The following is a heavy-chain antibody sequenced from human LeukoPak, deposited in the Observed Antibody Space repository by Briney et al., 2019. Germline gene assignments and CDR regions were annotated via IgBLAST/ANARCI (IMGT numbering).Heavy chain of an antibody. CDR2: IYYSGST. J-gene: IGHJ4*02. V-gene: IGHV4-39*01. CDR3: ARRMPYCSSTSCHRYFFDY. D-gene: IGHD2-2*01. Sequence: PSETLSLTCTVSGGSISSSSYYWGWIRQPPGKGLVWIGSIYYSGSTYYNPSLKRRVSISVDTSNNQFFLKLSSVTAADTAVYYCARRMPYCSSTSCHRYFFDYWGQGTLVTVSS. CDR1: GGSISSSSYY.